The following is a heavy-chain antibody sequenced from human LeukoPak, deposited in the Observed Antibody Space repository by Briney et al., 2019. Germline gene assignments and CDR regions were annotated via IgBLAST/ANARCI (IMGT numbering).Heavy chain of an antibody. CDR1: GGSFSGYY. D-gene: IGHD2-15*01. V-gene: IGHV4-34*01. Sequence: PSETLSLTCAVYGGSFSGYYWSWIRQPPGKGLEWTGEINHSGSTNYNPSLKSRVTISVDTSKNQFSLKLSSVTAADTAVYYCARECSGGSCLDYWGQGTLVTVSS. J-gene: IGHJ4*02. CDR3: ARECSGGSCLDY. CDR2: INHSGST.